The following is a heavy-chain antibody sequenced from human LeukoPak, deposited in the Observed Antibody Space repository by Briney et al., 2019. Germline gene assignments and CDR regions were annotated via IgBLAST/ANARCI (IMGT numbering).Heavy chain of an antibody. CDR1: KFTFSSYS. J-gene: IGHJ6*03. CDR3: AKAGGKVLRFLEWPYYYYYMDV. V-gene: IGHV3-48*04. Sequence: PGGSLRLSCTASKFTFSSYSMNWVRQAPGKGLEWVSYISSSSSTIYYADSVKGRFTISRDNAKNSLYLQMNSLRAEDTAVYYCAKAGGKVLRFLEWPYYYYYMDVWGKGTTVTVSS. D-gene: IGHD3-3*01. CDR2: ISSSSSTI.